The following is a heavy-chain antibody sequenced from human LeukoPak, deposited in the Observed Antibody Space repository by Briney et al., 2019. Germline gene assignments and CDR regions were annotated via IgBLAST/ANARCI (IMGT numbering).Heavy chain of an antibody. D-gene: IGHD2-21*02. CDR2: ISGSGGST. CDR3: ARAPYCGGDCYPEYFQH. CDR1: GFTFSSYA. V-gene: IGHV3-23*01. J-gene: IGHJ1*01. Sequence: GGSLRLSCAASGFTFSSYAMSWVRQAPGKGLEWVSAISGSGGSTYYADSVKGRFTISRDNSKNTLYLQMNSLRAEDTAVYYCARAPYCGGDCYPEYFQHWGQGTLVTVSS.